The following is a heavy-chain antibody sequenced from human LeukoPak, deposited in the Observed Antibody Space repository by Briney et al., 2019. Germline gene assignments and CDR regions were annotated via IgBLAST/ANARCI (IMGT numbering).Heavy chain of an antibody. J-gene: IGHJ6*02. CDR1: GGSISSISYY. CDR2: IYYSGST. Sequence: SETLSLTCTVSGGSISSISYYWGWIRQPPGKGLEWIGSIYYSGSTYYNPSLKSRVTISVDTSKNQFSLKLSSVTAADTAVYYCARLGALYSSSSGYYYYGMDVWGQGTTVTVSS. D-gene: IGHD6-6*01. V-gene: IGHV4-39*01. CDR3: ARLGALYSSSSGYYYYGMDV.